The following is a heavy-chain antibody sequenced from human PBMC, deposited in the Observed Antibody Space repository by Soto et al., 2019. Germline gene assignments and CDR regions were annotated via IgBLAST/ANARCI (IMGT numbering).Heavy chain of an antibody. Sequence: QLQLQESGPGLVKPSETLSLICNVSGGSVSSGGYYWAWIRQPPGKGLEWIASIHYSGISYYNPSLKSNLLISPDTAKNQFSLNLNSVSAADTAVYYCARGNWNFASWGQGTLVNVSS. V-gene: IGHV4-39*01. CDR3: ARGNWNFAS. CDR2: IHYSGIS. J-gene: IGHJ4*02. D-gene: IGHD3-3*01. CDR1: GGSVSSGGYY.